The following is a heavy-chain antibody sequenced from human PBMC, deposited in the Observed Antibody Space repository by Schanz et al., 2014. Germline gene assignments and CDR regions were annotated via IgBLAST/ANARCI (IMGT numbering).Heavy chain of an antibody. CDR3: ARGKWDLGAD. CDR1: GYSISSDYY. J-gene: IGHJ4*02. V-gene: IGHV4-38-2*02. CDR2: ISHTGNT. D-gene: IGHD1-26*01. Sequence: QVQLQESGPGLVKPSETLSLTCSVSGYSISSDYYWGWIRQFPGGGLEWIGSISHTGNTYYHPSLRSGVPISLDTPKNQFPLKLSSLTAADTAVYYCARGKWDLGADWGQGILVTVSS.